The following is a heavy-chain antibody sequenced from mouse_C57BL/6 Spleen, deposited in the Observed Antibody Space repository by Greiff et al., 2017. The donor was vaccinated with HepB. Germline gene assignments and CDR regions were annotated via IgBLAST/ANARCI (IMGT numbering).Heavy chain of an antibody. CDR3: ARSLLYDGSWYFDV. V-gene: IGHV14-2*01. J-gene: IGHJ1*03. CDR1: GFNIKDYY. CDR2: IDPEDGET. D-gene: IGHD2-3*01. Sequence: EVQLQQSGAELVKPGASVKLSCTASGFNIKDYYMHWVKQRTEQGLEWIGRIDPEDGETKYAPKFQGKATITADTSSNTAYLRLSSLTSEDTAVYYCARSLLYDGSWYFDVWGTGTTVTVSS.